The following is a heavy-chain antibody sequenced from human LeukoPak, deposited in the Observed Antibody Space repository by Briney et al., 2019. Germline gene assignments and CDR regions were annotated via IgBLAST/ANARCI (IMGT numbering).Heavy chain of an antibody. D-gene: IGHD1-26*01. V-gene: IGHV3-48*03. J-gene: IGHJ4*02. CDR3: ARGMTGSYFGYFDY. Sequence: PGGSLRLSCAASGFTFSSYEMNWVRQAPGKGLEWVSYISSSGSTIYCADSVKGRFTISRDNAKNSLYLQMNSLRAEDTAVYYCARGMTGSYFGYFDYWGQGTLVTVSS. CDR1: GFTFSSYE. CDR2: ISSSGSTI.